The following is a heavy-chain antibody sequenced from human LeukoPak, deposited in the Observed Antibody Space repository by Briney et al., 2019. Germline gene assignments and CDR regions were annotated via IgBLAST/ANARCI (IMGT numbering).Heavy chain of an antibody. Sequence: GASVKVSCKVSGYTLTELSMHWVRQAPGKGLEWMGGFDPEDGETIYAQKFQGRVTMTEDTSTDTAYMELSSLRSEDTAVYYCATTGYCSGGSCHLDAFDIWGQGTMVTVSS. D-gene: IGHD2-15*01. V-gene: IGHV1-24*01. CDR3: ATTGYCSGGSCHLDAFDI. J-gene: IGHJ3*02. CDR1: GYTLTELS. CDR2: FDPEDGET.